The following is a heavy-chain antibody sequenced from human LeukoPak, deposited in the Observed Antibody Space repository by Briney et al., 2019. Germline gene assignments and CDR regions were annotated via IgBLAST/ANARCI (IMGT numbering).Heavy chain of an antibody. D-gene: IGHD2-15*01. Sequence: PSETLSLTCTVSGGSISSYYWSWIRQPPGKGLEWIGYIYYSGSTNYNPSLKSRVTISVDTSKNQFSLKLSSVTAADTAVYYCARFLGGLYCSGGSCYYFDYWGQGTLVTVSS. CDR2: IYYSGST. J-gene: IGHJ4*02. CDR1: GGSISSYY. CDR3: ARFLGGLYCSGGSCYYFDY. V-gene: IGHV4-59*01.